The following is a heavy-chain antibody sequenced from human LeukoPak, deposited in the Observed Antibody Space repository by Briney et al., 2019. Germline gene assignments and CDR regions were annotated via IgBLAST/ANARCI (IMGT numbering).Heavy chain of an antibody. CDR3: ARDVVGSLDY. J-gene: IGHJ4*02. V-gene: IGHV3-7*01. CDR1: GFTFSTYW. Sequence: GGSLRLSCAASGFTFSTYWMAWVRQAPGKGLEWVANIKGDESARHQADSVKGRFTISRDNTQNSVYLQMSNLRGDDTAVYYCARDVVGSLDYWGQGTLVNVSS. CDR2: IKGDESAR. D-gene: IGHD1-26*01.